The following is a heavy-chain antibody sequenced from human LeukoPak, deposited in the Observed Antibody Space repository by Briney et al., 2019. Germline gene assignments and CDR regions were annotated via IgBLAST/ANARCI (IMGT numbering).Heavy chain of an antibody. CDR2: IYSGGDT. CDR3: ARDTSGPTF. D-gene: IGHD2/OR15-2a*01. CDR1: GFTVSNNY. Sequence: GGSRRLSCAASGFTVSNNYMSWVRQAPGKGLEWVSVIYSGGDTFYSDSVKGRFTISRDYSKNTLFLQMNSLRADDTAVYYCARDTSGPTFWGQGTLVTVSS. J-gene: IGHJ4*02. V-gene: IGHV3-53*01.